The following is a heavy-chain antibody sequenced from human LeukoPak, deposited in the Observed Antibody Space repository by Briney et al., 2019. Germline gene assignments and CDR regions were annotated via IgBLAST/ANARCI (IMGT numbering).Heavy chain of an antibody. D-gene: IGHD3-22*01. CDR1: GGSFSGYY. Sequence: SETLSLTCAVYGGSFSGYYWRWIRQPPGKGLEGIGEINHSGSTNYNPSLKSRVNISVDTSKTQFSLQLSSVTAADTAVYYCARPLMGYYDSSGYNYYYYYMDVWGKGTTVTVSS. J-gene: IGHJ6*03. CDR3: ARPLMGYYDSSGYNYYYYYMDV. CDR2: INHSGST. V-gene: IGHV4-34*01.